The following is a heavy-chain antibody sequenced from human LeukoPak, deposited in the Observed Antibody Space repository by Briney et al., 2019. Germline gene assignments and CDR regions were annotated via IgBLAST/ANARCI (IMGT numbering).Heavy chain of an antibody. J-gene: IGHJ4*02. Sequence: GGSLRLSCAASGFTFSSYWMSWVRQAPGKGLEWVSAISGSGGSTYYADSVKGRFTISRDNSKNTLYLQMNSLRAEDTAVYYCAKEVGRYFDWTHTYFDYWGQGTLVTVSS. D-gene: IGHD3-9*01. CDR1: GFTFSSYW. CDR3: AKEVGRYFDWTHTYFDY. CDR2: ISGSGGST. V-gene: IGHV3-23*01.